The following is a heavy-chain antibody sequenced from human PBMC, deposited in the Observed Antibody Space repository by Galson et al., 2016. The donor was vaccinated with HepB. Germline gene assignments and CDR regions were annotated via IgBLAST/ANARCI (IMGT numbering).Heavy chain of an antibody. CDR2: IYHSGSGST. V-gene: IGHV4-31*03. CDR1: GGSISGGGYY. Sequence: TLSLTCTVSGGSISGGGYYWSWIRQHPGKGLEWIGCIYHSGSGSTYYNPSLKSRVTMSGDPAKNRFSLRLSSVTAADTAMYYCARLIALRPYWGQGTLVIVSS. CDR3: ARLIALRPY. D-gene: IGHD6-6*01. J-gene: IGHJ4*02.